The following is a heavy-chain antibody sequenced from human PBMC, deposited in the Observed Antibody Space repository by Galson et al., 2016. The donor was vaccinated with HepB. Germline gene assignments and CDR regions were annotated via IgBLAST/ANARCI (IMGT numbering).Heavy chain of an antibody. J-gene: IGHJ6*02. CDR2: IYPGDSDT. V-gene: IGHV5-51*01. D-gene: IGHD3-3*01. Sequence: KVSCKASGYTFTNYWIGWVRQMPGKGLEWMGIIYPGDSDTRYSLAFEGQVTISADKSISTAYLQWSSLKASDSAMYYCARHVGGENYGVSSCYYIDYFYGIDVCGQGTSVTV. CDR3: ARHVGGENYGVSSCYYIDYFYGIDV. CDR1: GYTFTNYW.